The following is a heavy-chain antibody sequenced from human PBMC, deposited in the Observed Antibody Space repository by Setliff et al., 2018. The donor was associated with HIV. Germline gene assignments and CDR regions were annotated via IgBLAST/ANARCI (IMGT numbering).Heavy chain of an antibody. Sequence: PSETLSLTCTVSGGSISSYYWSWIRQPPGKGLEWIGYIYYSGSTNYNPSLKSRVTISVDTSKNQFSLKLSSVTAADTAVYYCARGGGYNALFDYWGQGTLVTV. CDR1: GGSISSYY. CDR3: ARGGGYNALFDY. V-gene: IGHV4-59*01. D-gene: IGHD5-12*01. CDR2: IYYSGST. J-gene: IGHJ4*02.